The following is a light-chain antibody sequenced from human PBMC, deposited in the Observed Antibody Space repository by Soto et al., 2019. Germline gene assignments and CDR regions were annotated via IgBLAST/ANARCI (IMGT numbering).Light chain of an antibody. CDR1: HRDVGSYNR. Sequence: SAPTPPPPPSRAPGHAVTLSCPGNHRDVGSYNRVSWYQQPPGTAPKLMIYEVSNRPSGVPDRFSGSKSGNTASLTISGLQAEDEADYYCSSYTSSSTLYVFGTGTKVTVL. V-gene: IGLV2-18*02. CDR3: SSYTSSSTLYV. J-gene: IGLJ1*01. CDR2: EVS.